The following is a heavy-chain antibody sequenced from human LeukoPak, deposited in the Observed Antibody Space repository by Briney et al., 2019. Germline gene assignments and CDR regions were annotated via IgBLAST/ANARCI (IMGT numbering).Heavy chain of an antibody. CDR3: ATDLYSRADY. CDR1: GGTFSSYA. Sequence: SVKVSCKASGGTFSSYAISWVRQAPGQGLEWMGGIIPIFGTANYAQKFQGRVTMTEDTSTDTAYMELSSLRSEDTAVYYCATDLYSRADYWGQGTLVTVSS. CDR2: IIPIFGTA. J-gene: IGHJ4*02. D-gene: IGHD6-13*01. V-gene: IGHV1-69*06.